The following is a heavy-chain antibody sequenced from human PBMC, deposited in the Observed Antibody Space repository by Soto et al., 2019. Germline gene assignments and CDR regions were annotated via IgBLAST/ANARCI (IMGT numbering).Heavy chain of an antibody. CDR3: ARGHFWSGYYLDY. D-gene: IGHD3-3*02. Sequence: SETLSLTCTVSGGSISSGDYYWSWIRQPPGKGLEWIGYIYYSGSTYYNPSLKSRVTISVDTSKNQFSLKLSSVTAADTAVYYCARGHFWSGYYLDYWGQGTLVTVSS. CDR1: GGSISSGDYY. J-gene: IGHJ4*02. V-gene: IGHV4-30-4*01. CDR2: IYYSGST.